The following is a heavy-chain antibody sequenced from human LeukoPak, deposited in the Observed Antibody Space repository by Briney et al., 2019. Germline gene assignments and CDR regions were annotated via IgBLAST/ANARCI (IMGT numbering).Heavy chain of an antibody. CDR1: GGSISSGDYY. CDR2: IYYSGST. CDR3: ATAWPDYYDSSGYPPDAFDI. V-gene: IGHV4-30-4*01. D-gene: IGHD3-22*01. J-gene: IGHJ3*02. Sequence: SETLSLTCTVSGGSISSGDYYWSWIRQPPGKGLEWIGYIYYSGSTYYNPSLKSRVTISVDTSKNQFSLKLSSVTAADTAAYYCATAWPDYYDSSGYPPDAFDIWGQGTMVTVSS.